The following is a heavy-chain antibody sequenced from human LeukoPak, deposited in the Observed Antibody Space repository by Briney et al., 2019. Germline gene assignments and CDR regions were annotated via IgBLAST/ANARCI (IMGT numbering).Heavy chain of an antibody. V-gene: IGHV3-23*01. Sequence: PGGSLRLSCSASGFTYTDYSMSWVRQAPGKGLEWVSAISGSGGSTYYADSVKGRFTISRDNSKNTLYLQMNSLRAEDTAVYYCAKTITGEVGMASYYYYGMDVWGQGTTVTVSS. CDR2: ISGSGGST. D-gene: IGHD1-14*01. CDR3: AKTITGEVGMASYYYYGMDV. J-gene: IGHJ6*02. CDR1: GFTYTDYS.